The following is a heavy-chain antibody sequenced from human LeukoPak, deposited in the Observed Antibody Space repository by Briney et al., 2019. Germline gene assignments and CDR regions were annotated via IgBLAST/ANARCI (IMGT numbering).Heavy chain of an antibody. D-gene: IGHD6-19*01. J-gene: IGHJ5*02. CDR3: ARQGLSSGWNNWFDP. CDR1: GYSFPTYW. Sequence: GESLKISCKGSGYSFPTYWIAWVRQMPGKGLEWMGIIYPGDSDTRYSPSFQGQVTISADKSISTAYLQWSSLKASDTAMYYCARQGLSSGWNNWFDPWGQGTLVTVSS. V-gene: IGHV5-51*01. CDR2: IYPGDSDT.